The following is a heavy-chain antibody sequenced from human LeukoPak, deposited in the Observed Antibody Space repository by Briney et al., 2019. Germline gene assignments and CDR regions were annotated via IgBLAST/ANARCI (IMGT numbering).Heavy chain of an antibody. D-gene: IGHD1-26*01. CDR3: AKRSGSLHYYEY. CDR2: ISAGGAT. CDR1: GFTFGSQV. V-gene: IGHV3-23*01. Sequence: GGSLRLSCAASGFTFGSQVMRWVRQAPGKGLEWVSTISAGGATFYSDSVRGRFTISRENSKNTLYLQMNSLRAEDTAVYYCAKRSGSLHYYEYWGQGTLVTVSS. J-gene: IGHJ4*02.